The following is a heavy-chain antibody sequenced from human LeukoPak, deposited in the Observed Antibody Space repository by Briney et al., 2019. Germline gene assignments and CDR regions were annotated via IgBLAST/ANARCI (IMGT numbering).Heavy chain of an antibody. CDR2: ISYDGSNK. Sequence: GGSLRLSCAASGFTFSSYAMHWVRQAAGKGLEWVAVISYDGSNKYYADSVKGRFTISRDNSKNTLYLQMNSLRTEDTAVYYCARAPPIAAFDYWGQGTLVTVSS. V-gene: IGHV3-30-3*01. J-gene: IGHJ4*02. D-gene: IGHD6-13*01. CDR3: ARAPPIAAFDY. CDR1: GFTFSSYA.